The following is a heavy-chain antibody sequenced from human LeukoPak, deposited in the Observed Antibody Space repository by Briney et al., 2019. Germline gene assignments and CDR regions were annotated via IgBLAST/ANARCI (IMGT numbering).Heavy chain of an antibody. D-gene: IGHD3-22*01. V-gene: IGHV4-59*01. Sequence: PSXXLSLTCTVSGGSISGYYWSWVRQPPGKGLEWIGYIRYSGTTNYSPSLKSRANISVDTSKNQFSLNLISVTAADTAIYYCARVSSGGYFHTYYFDYWGQGTLVTVSS. J-gene: IGHJ4*02. CDR3: ARVSSGGYFHTYYFDY. CDR2: IRYSGTT. CDR1: GGSISGYY.